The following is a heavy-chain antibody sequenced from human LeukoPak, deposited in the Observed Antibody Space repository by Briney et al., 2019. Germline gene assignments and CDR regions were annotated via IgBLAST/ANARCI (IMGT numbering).Heavy chain of an antibody. V-gene: IGHV3-7*01. CDR3: ARGGYSSSWYYSSWFDP. D-gene: IGHD6-13*01. CDR1: GFTFSSYW. Sequence: GGSLRLSCAASGFTFSSYWMSWVRQAPGKGLERVANIKQDGSEKYYVDSVKGRFTISRDNAKNSLYLQMNSLRAEDTAVYYCARGGYSSSWYYSSWFDPWGQGTLVTVSS. CDR2: IKQDGSEK. J-gene: IGHJ5*02.